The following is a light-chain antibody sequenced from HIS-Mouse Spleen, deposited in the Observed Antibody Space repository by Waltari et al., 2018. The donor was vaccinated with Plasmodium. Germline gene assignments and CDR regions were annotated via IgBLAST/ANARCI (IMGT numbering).Light chain of an antibody. V-gene: IGLV2-23*01. Sequence: QSALTQPASVSGSPGQSITISCTGTSSYVGSYTLVSWYQQHPGKAPKLMIYEGSKRPSGVSNRFSGSKSGNTASLTISGLQAEDEADYYCCSYAGSSTYWVFGGGTKLTVL. CDR3: CSYAGSSTYWV. CDR1: SSYVGSYTL. J-gene: IGLJ3*02. CDR2: EGS.